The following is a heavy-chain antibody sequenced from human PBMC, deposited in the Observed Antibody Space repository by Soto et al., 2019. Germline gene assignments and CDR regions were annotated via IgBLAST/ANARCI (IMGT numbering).Heavy chain of an antibody. J-gene: IGHJ4*02. V-gene: IGHV3-30-3*01. CDR1: GFPFSSYA. CDR3: ARDSPRGSSFDY. CDR2: ISYDGSNK. Sequence: QVQLVESGGGVVQPGRSLRLSCAASGFPFSSYAMHWVRQAPGTGLEWVAVISYDGSNKYYADSVKGRFTISRDNSKNTLYRQMNSLRAEDTAVYYCARDSPRGSSFDYWGQGTLVTVSS. D-gene: IGHD6-6*01.